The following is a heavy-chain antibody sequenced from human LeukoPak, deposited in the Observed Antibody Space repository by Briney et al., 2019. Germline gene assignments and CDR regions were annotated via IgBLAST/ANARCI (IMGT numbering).Heavy chain of an antibody. D-gene: IGHD1-26*01. CDR2: ISYDGSNK. V-gene: IGHV3-30*18. CDR3: AKDYVGATSPDY. Sequence: PGGSLSLSCAASGFTFSSYGMHWVRQAPGKGLEWVAVISYDGSNKYYADSVKGRFTISRDNSKNTLYLQMNSLRAEDTAVYYCAKDYVGATSPDYWGQGTLVTVSS. CDR1: GFTFSSYG. J-gene: IGHJ4*02.